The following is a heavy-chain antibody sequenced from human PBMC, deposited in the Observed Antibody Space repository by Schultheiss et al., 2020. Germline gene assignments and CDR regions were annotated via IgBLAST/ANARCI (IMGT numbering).Heavy chain of an antibody. CDR3: ARVGAYYYDSSVRPNYYGMDV. Sequence: ASVKVSCKASGYTFTSYDINWVRQATGQGLEWMGWMNPNSGNTGYAQKFQGRVTMTRNTSISTAYMELSSLRSEDTAVYYCARVGAYYYDSSVRPNYYGMDVWGQGTTVTGSS. CDR1: GYTFTSYD. V-gene: IGHV1-8*01. CDR2: MNPNSGNT. D-gene: IGHD3-22*01. J-gene: IGHJ6*02.